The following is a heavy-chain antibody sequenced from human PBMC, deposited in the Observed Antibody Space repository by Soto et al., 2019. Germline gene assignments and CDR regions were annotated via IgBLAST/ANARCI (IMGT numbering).Heavy chain of an antibody. CDR2: IYHGGSTY. D-gene: IGHD2-2*01. CDR1: GGSISSGGNS. Sequence: SETLSLTCAVSGGSISSGGNSWSWVRQAPGQGLEWIGYIYHGGSTYYYNPSLKSRVTISVDRSKNQFSLRLSSVTAADTGMYFCARGMSGIRPALAFWGQGTLVTVSS. V-gene: IGHV4-30-2*01. CDR3: ARGMSGIRPALAF. J-gene: IGHJ4*02.